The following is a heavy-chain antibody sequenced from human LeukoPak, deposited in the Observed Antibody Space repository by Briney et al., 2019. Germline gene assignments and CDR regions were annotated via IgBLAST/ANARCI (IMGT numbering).Heavy chain of an antibody. D-gene: IGHD3-22*01. V-gene: IGHV3-74*01. CDR1: GFTFSSYW. J-gene: IGHJ3*02. CDR2: INSDGSST. Sequence: GGSLRLSCAASGFTFSSYWMHWVRQAPGKGLVWVSRINSDGSSTSYADSVKGRFTISRDNAKNTLYLQMNSLRAEDTAVYYCARGRGYYPGDAFDIWGQGTMVTVSS. CDR3: ARGRGYYPGDAFDI.